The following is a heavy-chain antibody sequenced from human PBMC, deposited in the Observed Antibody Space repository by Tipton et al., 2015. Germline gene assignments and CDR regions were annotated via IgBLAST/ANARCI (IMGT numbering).Heavy chain of an antibody. CDR3: VRDGDRYDFDF. Sequence: GSLRLSCAASGFTFSSYWMHWVRQAPGKGLVWISRIKGDGGDTRYADSVKGRFTISRDNAKNTVYLQMNSLGAEDTAVYYCVRDGDRYDFDFWGQGTLATVSS. J-gene: IGHJ4*02. CDR2: IKGDGGDT. CDR1: GFTFSSYW. V-gene: IGHV3-74*01. D-gene: IGHD5-24*01.